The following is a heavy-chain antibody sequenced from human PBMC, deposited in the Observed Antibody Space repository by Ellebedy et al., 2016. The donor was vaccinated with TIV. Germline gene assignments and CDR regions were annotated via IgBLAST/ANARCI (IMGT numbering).Heavy chain of an antibody. V-gene: IGHV4-59*08. D-gene: IGHD3-9*01. J-gene: IGHJ5*02. CDR3: ARLLRGPWRFDP. CDR2: ISSSGET. CDR1: GGSITTYS. Sequence: GSLRLSCTVSGGSITTYSWGWIRQPPGKGLESIGYISSSGETKYNPSLKSRVTMSVDTSRNQFSLRLSSVTAADTAVYYCARLLRGPWRFDPWGQGTLVTVSS.